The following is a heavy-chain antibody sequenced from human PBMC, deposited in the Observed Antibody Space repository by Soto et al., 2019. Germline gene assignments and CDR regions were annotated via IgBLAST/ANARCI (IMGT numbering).Heavy chain of an antibody. CDR2: IWYDGSNK. J-gene: IGHJ4*02. CDR1: GFTFSNYG. CDR3: AAGEPLHY. Sequence: QMQLVEYGGGVVQPGRSLRLSCAASGFTFSNYGMHWVRQAPGKGLEWVAIIWYDGSNKYYADSVKGRFTISRDNSENTVYLQMNSLRAEDTAVYYCAAGEPLHYRGQGTLVTVSS. V-gene: IGHV3-33*01. D-gene: IGHD3-10*01.